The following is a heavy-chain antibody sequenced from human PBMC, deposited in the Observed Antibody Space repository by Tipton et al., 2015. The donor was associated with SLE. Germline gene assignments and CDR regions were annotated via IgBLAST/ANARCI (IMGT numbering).Heavy chain of an antibody. CDR2: IYHSGST. CDR3: ARQAIAAAGFDY. CDR1: GGSFSGYY. D-gene: IGHD6-25*01. V-gene: IGHV4-38-2*01. J-gene: IGHJ4*02. Sequence: TLSLTCAVYGGSFSGYYWGWIRQPPGKGLEWIGSIYHSGSTYYNPSLKSRVTISVDTSKNQFSLKLSSVTAADTAVYYCARQAIAAAGFDYWGQGTLVTVSS.